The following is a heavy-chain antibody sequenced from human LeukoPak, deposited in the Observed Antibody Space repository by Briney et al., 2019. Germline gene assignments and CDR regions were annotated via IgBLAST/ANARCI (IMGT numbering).Heavy chain of an antibody. V-gene: IGHV3-23*01. CDR2: IRGSGDRT. Sequence: GGSLRLSCAASGFTFSSYAMSWVRQAPGKGLEWVSAIRGSGDRTHYADSVKGRFTISRDNSKNTLYLQMNSLRAEDTAVYYCAKDHYYDSSGSPAYWGQGTLVTVSS. CDR1: GFTFSSYA. D-gene: IGHD3-22*01. CDR3: AKDHYYDSSGSPAY. J-gene: IGHJ4*02.